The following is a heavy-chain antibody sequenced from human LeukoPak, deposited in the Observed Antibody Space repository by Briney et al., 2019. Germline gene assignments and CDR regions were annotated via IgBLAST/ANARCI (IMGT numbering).Heavy chain of an antibody. CDR2: IKPNSGDT. CDR3: ARADSVPAGDYHYWYMDV. D-gene: IGHD2-2*01. CDR1: GFTLTGYY. Sequence: ASVKVSCKASGFTLTGYYMHWVRQDPRQRLQWMGRIKPNSGDTDYAQKFQGRVTMTRDTSISTVYMELSSLRSDDTAVYYCARADSVPAGDYHYWYMDVWGKGTTVTVSS. V-gene: IGHV1-2*02. J-gene: IGHJ6*03.